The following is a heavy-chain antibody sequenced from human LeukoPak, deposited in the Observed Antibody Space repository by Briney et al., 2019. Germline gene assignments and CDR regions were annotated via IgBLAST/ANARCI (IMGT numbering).Heavy chain of an antibody. CDR3: ATITVTTGYFDY. CDR2: MNPDNGGT. V-gene: IGHV1-2*02. D-gene: IGHD4-17*01. CDR1: GYTFTVYF. Sequence: ASVKVSCKASGYTFTVYFMHWVRQAPGQGLEWMGLMNPDNGGTHYAQKFQGRVTMTRDSSINTAYMELSRLTSDDTAVYYCATITVTTGYFDYWGQGTLVTVSS. J-gene: IGHJ4*02.